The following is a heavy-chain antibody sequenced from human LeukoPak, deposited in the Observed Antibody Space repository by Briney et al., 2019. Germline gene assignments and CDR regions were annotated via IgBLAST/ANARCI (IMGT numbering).Heavy chain of an antibody. J-gene: IGHJ3*02. CDR2: FDPEDGET. CDR1: GYTLTELS. V-gene: IGHV1-24*01. CDR3: ARDSMVSDAFDI. D-gene: IGHD2/OR15-2a*01. Sequence: RASVKVSCKVSGYTLTELSMHWVRQAPGKGLEWMGGFDPEDGETIYAQKFQGRVTMTEDTSTDTAYMELSSLRSEDTAVYYCARDSMVSDAFDIWGQGTMVTVSS.